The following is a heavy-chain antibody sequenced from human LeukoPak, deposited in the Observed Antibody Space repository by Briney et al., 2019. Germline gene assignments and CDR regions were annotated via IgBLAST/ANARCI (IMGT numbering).Heavy chain of an antibody. CDR1: GGSISSGSYY. Sequence: PSQTLSLTCTVSGGSISSGSYYWSWIRQPPGKGLEWIGEINHSGSTNYNPSLKSRVTISVDTSKNQFSLKLSSVTAADTAVYYCARGSPRSRTGYSSSWYRHPGGWFDPWGQGTLVTVSS. D-gene: IGHD6-13*01. V-gene: IGHV4-39*07. CDR2: INHSGST. CDR3: ARGSPRSRTGYSSSWYRHPGGWFDP. J-gene: IGHJ5*02.